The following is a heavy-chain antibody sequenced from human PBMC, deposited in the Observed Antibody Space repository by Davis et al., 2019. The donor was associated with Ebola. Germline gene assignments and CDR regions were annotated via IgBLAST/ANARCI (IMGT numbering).Heavy chain of an antibody. CDR2: ISYDGSNE. D-gene: IGHD6-13*01. CDR1: GFTLSSYA. J-gene: IGHJ4*02. CDR3: AKFSRAGDSV. Sequence: GGSLRLSCAASGFTLSSYAIHWVRQAPGKGLEGVAVISYDGSNEYYADSVKGRITISRDNAKNSLYLQVNSLRDEDTAVYYCAKFSRAGDSVWGQGTLVTVSS. V-gene: IGHV3-30*18.